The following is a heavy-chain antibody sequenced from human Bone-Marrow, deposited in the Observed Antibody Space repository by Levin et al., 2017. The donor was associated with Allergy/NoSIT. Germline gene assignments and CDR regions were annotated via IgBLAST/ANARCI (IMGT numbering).Heavy chain of an antibody. J-gene: IGHJ2*01. CDR3: ARARRHCSSTSCPVGGWYFDL. D-gene: IGHD2-2*01. V-gene: IGHV3-30-3*01. Sequence: GESLKISCAASGFTFSSYAMHWVRQAPGKGLEWVAVISYDGSNKYYADSVKGRFTISRDNSKNTLYLQMNSLRAEDTAVYYCARARRHCSSTSCPVGGWYFDLWGRGTLVTVSS. CDR2: ISYDGSNK. CDR1: GFTFSSYA.